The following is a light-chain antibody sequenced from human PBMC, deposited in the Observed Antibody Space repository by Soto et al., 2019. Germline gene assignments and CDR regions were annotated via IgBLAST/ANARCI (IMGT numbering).Light chain of an antibody. CDR3: QHSYTAPPFT. Sequence: DIQMTQSPSTLSASVGDRVTITCRASQSISSWLAWYQQKPGKAPKLLIFDASSLESGTPSRFSGRRSGTDFSLTINGLQPEDFATYYCQHSYTAPPFTFGQGTRLEI. V-gene: IGKV1-5*01. J-gene: IGKJ2*01. CDR1: QSISSW. CDR2: DAS.